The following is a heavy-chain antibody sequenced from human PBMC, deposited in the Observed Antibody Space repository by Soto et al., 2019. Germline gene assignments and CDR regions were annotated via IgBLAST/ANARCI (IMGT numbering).Heavy chain of an antibody. CDR2: INHSGST. J-gene: IGHJ6*03. CDR1: GGSYSGYY. Sequence: SETLSRTCAVYGGSYSGYYWSCIRPHTGKGLEWIGEINHSGSTNYSPSLKSRVTISVDTSKNQFSLKLSSVTAADTAVYYCARGRRDYRFYYYYYYMEVWGKGTTVTVSS. V-gene: IGHV4-34*01. CDR3: ARGRRDYRFYYYYYYMEV. D-gene: IGHD4-4*01.